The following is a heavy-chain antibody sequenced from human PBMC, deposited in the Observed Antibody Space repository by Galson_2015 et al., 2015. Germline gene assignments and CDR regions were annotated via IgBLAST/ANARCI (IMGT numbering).Heavy chain of an antibody. D-gene: IGHD3-3*01. J-gene: IGHJ4*02. CDR1: EFTFSSYY. CDR3: ARQVLDYDFWSGYYPTNFYF. Sequence: SLRLSCAASEFTFSSYYMSWVRQAPGKGLEWVSSISSTTTYIYYADSVKGRFTISRDNAKNSLYLQMNSLGAEDTAVYYCARQVLDYDFWSGYYPTNFYFWGQGTPVPVSS. CDR2: ISSTTTYI. V-gene: IGHV3-21*01.